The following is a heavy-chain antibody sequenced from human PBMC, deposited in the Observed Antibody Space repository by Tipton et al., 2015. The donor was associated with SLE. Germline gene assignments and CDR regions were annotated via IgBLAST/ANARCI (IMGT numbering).Heavy chain of an antibody. V-gene: IGHV4-34*01. D-gene: IGHD6-19*01. Sequence: TLSLTCAVYGGSFSGYYWSWIRQPPGKGLEWIGEINHRGSTNYNPSLKSRVTISVDTSKNQFSLKLSSVTAADTAVYYCARYAGVAAHTEYFQHWGQGTLVTVSS. CDR3: ARYAGVAAHTEYFQH. CDR1: GGSFSGYY. CDR2: INHRGST. J-gene: IGHJ1*01.